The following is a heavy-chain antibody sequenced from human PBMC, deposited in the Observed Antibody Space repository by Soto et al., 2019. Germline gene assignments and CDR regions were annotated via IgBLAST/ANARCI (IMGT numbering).Heavy chain of an antibody. Sequence: GGSLRLSCAASGFTFSSYAMSWVRQAPGKGLEWVSAISGGGGSTYYADSVKGRFTISRDNSKNTLYLQMNSLRAEDTAVYYCAFLRQRVRTTVDYYYGMDVWGQGTTVTVS. CDR2: ISGGGGST. V-gene: IGHV3-23*01. D-gene: IGHD1-1*01. CDR3: AFLRQRVRTTVDYYYGMDV. CDR1: GFTFSSYA. J-gene: IGHJ6*02.